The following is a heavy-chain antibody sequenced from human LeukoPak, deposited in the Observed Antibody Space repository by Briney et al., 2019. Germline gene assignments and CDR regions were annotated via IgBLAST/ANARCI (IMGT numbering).Heavy chain of an antibody. D-gene: IGHD4-17*01. V-gene: IGHV3-30*02. Sequence: PGGSLRLSCAASGFTFSSYGMHWVRQAPGKGLEWVAFIRYDGSNKYYADSVKGRFTISRDNSENTLYLQMNSLRAEDTAVYYCTYGDYSDYWGQGTLVTVSS. J-gene: IGHJ4*02. CDR2: IRYDGSNK. CDR3: TYGDYSDY. CDR1: GFTFSSYG.